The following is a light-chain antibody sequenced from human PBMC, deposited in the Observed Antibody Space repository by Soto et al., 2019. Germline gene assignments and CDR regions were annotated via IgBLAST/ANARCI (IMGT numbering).Light chain of an antibody. J-gene: IGKJ1*01. Sequence: EIVLTQSPDTLSLSPGERATLSCRASQSVSTYLAWYQQRPGQAPRLLIYDASSRAAGIPARFSGSGSGTDFTLTISSLEPEDFAVYYCQQRGDWPPWTFGQGTKVEIK. V-gene: IGKV3-11*01. CDR1: QSVSTY. CDR3: QQRGDWPPWT. CDR2: DAS.